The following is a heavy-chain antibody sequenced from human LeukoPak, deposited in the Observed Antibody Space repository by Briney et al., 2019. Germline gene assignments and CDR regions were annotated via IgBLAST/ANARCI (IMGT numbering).Heavy chain of an antibody. CDR3: ARDAQLVRNKWFDP. CDR2: ISYDGSNK. Sequence: GRSLRLSCAASGFTFSSYAMHWVRQAPGKGLEWVAIISYDGSNKYYADSVKGRFTISRDNSKNTLYLQMNSLRAEDTAVYYCARDAQLVRNKWFDPWGQGTLVTVSS. J-gene: IGHJ5*01. V-gene: IGHV3-30-3*01. CDR1: GFTFSSYA. D-gene: IGHD6-6*01.